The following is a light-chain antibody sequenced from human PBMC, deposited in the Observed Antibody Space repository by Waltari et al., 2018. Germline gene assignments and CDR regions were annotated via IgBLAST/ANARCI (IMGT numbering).Light chain of an antibody. J-gene: IGKJ2*01. CDR3: QQYNSRYT. V-gene: IGKV1-5*03. CDR2: KAS. Sequence: DIQMTQSPSTLSASVGDRVTITCRASQSISSWLAWYQQNPGKAPKLLIYKASSLESGVPSRFSGSGSGTEFTLTISSLQPDDFATYYCQQYNSRYTFGQGTKLEIK. CDR1: QSISSW.